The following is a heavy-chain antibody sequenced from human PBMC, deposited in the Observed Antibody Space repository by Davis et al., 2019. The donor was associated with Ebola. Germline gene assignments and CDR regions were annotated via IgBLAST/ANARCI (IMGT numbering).Heavy chain of an antibody. CDR3: ARVAGSGDSSDY. J-gene: IGHJ4*02. Sequence: GESLKISCIASGFTFSAYTMTWVRQAPGKGLEWVSSISSDSKYTYFADSLRGRFSISRDNAKESVFLQMDSLGAEDTALYYCARVAGSGDSSDYWGQGTLVTVSS. CDR2: ISSDSKYT. CDR1: GFTFSAYT. D-gene: IGHD4-17*01. V-gene: IGHV3-21*01.